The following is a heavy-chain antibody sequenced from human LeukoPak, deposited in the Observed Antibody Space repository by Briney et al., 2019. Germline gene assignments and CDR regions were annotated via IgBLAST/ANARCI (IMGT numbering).Heavy chain of an antibody. V-gene: IGHV4-59*11. CDR2: IYYTGAT. CDR1: GGSISSHY. J-gene: IGHJ4*02. Sequence: SETLSLTCTVSGGSISSHYWSWIRLPPGKGLEWIGYIYYTGATYYNPSLKSRVTISLDTSKNQFSLKLSSVTAADAAVYYCARAGYSYGTGYYFDYWGQGTLVTVSS. CDR3: ARAGYSYGTGYYFDY. D-gene: IGHD5-18*01.